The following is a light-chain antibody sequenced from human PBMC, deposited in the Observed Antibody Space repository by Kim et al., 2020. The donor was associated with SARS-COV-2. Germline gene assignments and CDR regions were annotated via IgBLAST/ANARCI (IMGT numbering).Light chain of an antibody. Sequence: EIVLTQSPATLSVSPGETATLSCRARQSVGTYLAWYQQKPGQAPRLLIYGASIRATGIPARFSGAGSGTEFTLTISSLQSEDVAVYYCHQYNKWPPTTFGQGTRLEIK. CDR3: HQYNKWPPTT. J-gene: IGKJ5*01. V-gene: IGKV3-15*01. CDR2: GAS. CDR1: QSVGTY.